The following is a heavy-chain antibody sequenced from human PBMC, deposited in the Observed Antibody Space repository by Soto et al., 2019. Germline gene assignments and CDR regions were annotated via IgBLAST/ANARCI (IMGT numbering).Heavy chain of an antibody. Sequence: SETLSLTCSVSGGSISSGDYYWSWIRQPPGKGLEWIGYIYYSGSTYYNPSLKSRVTISVDTSKNQFSLKLSSVTAADTAVYYCARVPIRYTLITKIVVVNTDAFDYWRQGTLVTVSS. CDR3: ARVPIRYTLITKIVVVNTDAFDY. CDR1: GGSISSGDYY. V-gene: IGHV4-30-4*01. D-gene: IGHD3-22*01. CDR2: IYYSGST. J-gene: IGHJ4*02.